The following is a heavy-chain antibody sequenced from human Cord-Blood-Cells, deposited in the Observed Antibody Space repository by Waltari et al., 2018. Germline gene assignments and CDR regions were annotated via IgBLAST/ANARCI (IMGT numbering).Heavy chain of an antibody. D-gene: IGHD3-10*01. CDR3: ARDRGHDAFDI. J-gene: IGHJ3*02. CDR2: IYSGGST. V-gene: IGHV3-53*04. Sequence: EVQLVESGGGLVQPGGSLRLSCAASGFTVSSNYMSWVRQAPGKGLECVSVIYSGGSTYDAESVKGRFTISRHNSKNTLYLQMNSLRAEDTAVYYCARDRGHDAFDIWGQGTMVTVSS. CDR1: GFTVSSNY.